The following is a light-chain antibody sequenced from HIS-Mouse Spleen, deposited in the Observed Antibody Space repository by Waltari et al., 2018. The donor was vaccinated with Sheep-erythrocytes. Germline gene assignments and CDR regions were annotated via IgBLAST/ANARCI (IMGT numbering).Light chain of an antibody. CDR1: SSDVGGYNY. CDR2: DVS. CDR3: CSYAGSYTWV. J-gene: IGLJ3*02. V-gene: IGLV2-11*01. Sequence: QSALTQPRSVSGSPGQSVTISCTGPSSDVGGYNYVSWYKQHPGKAPKLMIYDVSKRPSGVPDRFSGSKSGNTASLTISGLQAEDEADYYCCSYAGSYTWVFGGGTKLTVL.